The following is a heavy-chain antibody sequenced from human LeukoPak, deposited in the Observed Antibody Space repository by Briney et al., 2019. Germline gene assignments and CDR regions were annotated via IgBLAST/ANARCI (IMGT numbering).Heavy chain of an antibody. CDR1: GFTFSSYA. D-gene: IGHD3-9*01. J-gene: IGHJ4*02. CDR3: AKSEKIRYFDWLLGGEDLDY. V-gene: IGHV3-23*01. CDR2: ISGSGGST. Sequence: PGGSLRLSCAASGFTFSSYAMSWVRQAPGKGLEWVSAISGSGGSTYYADSVKGRFTISRDNSKNTLYLQMNSLRAEDAAVYYCAKSEKIRYFDWLLGGEDLDYWGQGTLVTVSS.